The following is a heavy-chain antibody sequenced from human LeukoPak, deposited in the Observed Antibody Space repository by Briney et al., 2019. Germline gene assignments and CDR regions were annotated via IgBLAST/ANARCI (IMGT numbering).Heavy chain of an antibody. CDR3: ARHVRFLEWLSSYYFDY. V-gene: IGHV4-39*01. D-gene: IGHD3-3*01. CDR1: GGSISSSSYY. Sequence: SETLSLTCTVSGGSISSSSYYWAWIRQPPGKGLEWIETLYYSGSTYYNPSLKSRVTTSVDTSKSQFSLRLTSVTAADTAVYYCARHVRFLEWLSSYYFDYWGQGTLVTVSS. J-gene: IGHJ4*02. CDR2: LYYSGST.